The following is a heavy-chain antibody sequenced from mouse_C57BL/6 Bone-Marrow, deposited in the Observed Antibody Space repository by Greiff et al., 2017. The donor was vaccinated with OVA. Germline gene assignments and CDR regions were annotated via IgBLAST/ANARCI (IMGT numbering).Heavy chain of an antibody. D-gene: IGHD2-3*01. CDR3: ARRVFYDYFDY. CDR1: GYSITSGYD. Sequence: EVHLVESGPGMVKPSQSLSLTCTVTGYSITSGYDWHWIRHLPGNKLEWMGYISYSGSTNYNPSLKSRISITHDTSKNHFFLKLNSVTTEDTATYYCARRVFYDYFDYWGQGTTLTVSS. V-gene: IGHV3-1*01. CDR2: ISYSGST. J-gene: IGHJ2*01.